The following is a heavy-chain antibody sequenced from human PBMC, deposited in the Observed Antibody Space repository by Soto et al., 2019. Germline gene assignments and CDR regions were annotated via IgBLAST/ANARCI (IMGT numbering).Heavy chain of an antibody. Sequence: PGESLTTSCKGSGYSFTTYWIVWVLQMPGKGLECMGIIYPGDSYPKYSPSFQGQVTISADKSISSAYLQWRSLKSSDTAMYYCARRGPRVDAFDIWGQGTMVTVSS. V-gene: IGHV5-51*01. D-gene: IGHD3-16*01. CDR1: GYSFTTYW. CDR2: IYPGDSYP. J-gene: IGHJ3*02. CDR3: ARRGPRVDAFDI.